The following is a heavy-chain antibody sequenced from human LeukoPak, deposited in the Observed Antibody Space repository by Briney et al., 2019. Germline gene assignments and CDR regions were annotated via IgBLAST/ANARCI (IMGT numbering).Heavy chain of an antibody. J-gene: IGHJ4*02. V-gene: IGHV3-30*04. D-gene: IGHD3/OR15-3a*01. CDR2: ISFDGKNK. Sequence: HSGTSLRLSCVASGFTFNYYAIHWVRQAPGKGLEWVAVISFDGKNKFYADSVKGRFTISRDNSKNTLYLQMNSLKPEDTAVYFCARDSRLKWTEYYFDFWGQGTLVTVSS. CDR1: GFTFNYYA. CDR3: ARDSRLKWTEYYFDF.